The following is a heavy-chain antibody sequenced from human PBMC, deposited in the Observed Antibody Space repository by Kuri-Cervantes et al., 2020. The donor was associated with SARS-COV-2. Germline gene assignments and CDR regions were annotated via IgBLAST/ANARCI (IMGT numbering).Heavy chain of an antibody. CDR1: GGSFSSYY. CDR2: IYYSGST. D-gene: IGHD3-22*01. CDR3: ARADVYYYDSRGLGAFDI. J-gene: IGHJ3*02. V-gene: IGHV4-59*01. Sequence: GSLRLSCAVYGGSFSSYYWSWIRQPPGKGLEWIGYIYYSGSTNYNPSLKSRVTISVDTSKNQFSLKLSSVTAADTAVYYCARADVYYYDSRGLGAFDIWGQGTMVTVSS.